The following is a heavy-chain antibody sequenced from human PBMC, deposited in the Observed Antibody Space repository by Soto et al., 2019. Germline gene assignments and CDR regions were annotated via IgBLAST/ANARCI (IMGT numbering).Heavy chain of an antibody. CDR3: ARAAYSSSWKWLDP. J-gene: IGHJ5*02. CDR1: GFNFKTYA. V-gene: IGHV3-30*04. D-gene: IGHD6-13*01. CDR2: ISYDGSLE. Sequence: QVQLVESGGGVVQAGRSLRLSCVVFGFNFKTYAIHWVRQAPGKGLEWVAVISYDGSLEYYADSVKGRFTISRDNSKNTLYRQMNSLRGEDTAVYSCARAAYSSSWKWLDPWCQGTLVTVSS.